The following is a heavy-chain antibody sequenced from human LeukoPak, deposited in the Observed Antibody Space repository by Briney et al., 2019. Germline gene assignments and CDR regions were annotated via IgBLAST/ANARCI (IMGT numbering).Heavy chain of an antibody. D-gene: IGHD3-10*01. V-gene: IGHV3-21*01. CDR2: ISSSSSYI. CDR3: ARERELWIGDSVPSGFDY. Sequence: GGTLRLSCAASGFTFSSYGMNWVRQAPGKGLEWVSSISSSSSYIYYADSVKGRFTISRDNAKNSLYLQMNSLRAEDTAVYYCARERELWIGDSVPSGFDYWGQGTLVTVSS. CDR1: GFTFSSYG. J-gene: IGHJ4*02.